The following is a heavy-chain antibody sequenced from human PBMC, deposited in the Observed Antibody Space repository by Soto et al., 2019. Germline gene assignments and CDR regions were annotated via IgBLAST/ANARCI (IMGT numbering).Heavy chain of an antibody. CDR2: INPNSGGT. D-gene: IGHD6-19*01. V-gene: IGHV1-2*02. CDR3: ASAAVTGTAGLDF. Sequence: ASVKVSCKASGYTFSGFYMHWVRQAPGQGLEWMGWINPNSGGTKSAEKFQGRVTMTRDASISTAYMELSRLTSDDTAVYYCASAAVTGTAGLDFWGQGTQVTVSS. J-gene: IGHJ4*02. CDR1: GYTFSGFY.